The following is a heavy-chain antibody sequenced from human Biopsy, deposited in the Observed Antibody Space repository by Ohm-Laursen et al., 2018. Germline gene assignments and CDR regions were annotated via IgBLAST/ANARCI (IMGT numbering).Heavy chain of an antibody. CDR3: ARDRGYYSDRTVPGYFDL. Sequence: SETLSLTCTVSGDSISSYYWGWIRQPPGKGLEWIGYVHYTGIIDCNRSLQSRVTISVDTSKNHFSLRLRSVTPADTAIYYCARDRGYYSDRTVPGYFDLWGRGTLVTVSS. CDR1: GDSISSYY. CDR2: VHYTGII. J-gene: IGHJ2*01. V-gene: IGHV4-59*01. D-gene: IGHD3-22*01.